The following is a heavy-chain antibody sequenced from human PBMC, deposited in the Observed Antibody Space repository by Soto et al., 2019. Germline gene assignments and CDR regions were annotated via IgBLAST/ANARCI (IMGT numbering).Heavy chain of an antibody. J-gene: IGHJ4*02. CDR2: VKSHFGGGTT. CDR3: TTELGSNPASPLNY. D-gene: IGHD3-16*01. Sequence: PGGSLRLSCAASGFPFSHAYMHWVRQAPGKGLEWVARVKSHFGGGTTDYAAPVQGRFGISRDDSKDTLFLQMNSLKSEDTDVYFCTTELGSNPASPLNYWGQGTPVTVSS. CDR1: GFPFSHAY. V-gene: IGHV3-15*07.